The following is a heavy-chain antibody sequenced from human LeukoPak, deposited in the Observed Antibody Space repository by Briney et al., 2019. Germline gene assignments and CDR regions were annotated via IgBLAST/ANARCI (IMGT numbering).Heavy chain of an antibody. D-gene: IGHD2-15*01. CDR1: GYSFTSYW. Sequence: RGESLKISCKGSGYSFTSYWIGWVRQMPGKGLEWMGIIYPGDSDTRYSPSFQGQVTISADKSISTAYLQWSSLKASDTAMYYCARQRYCSGGSCFYYFDYWGQGTLVTVSS. CDR2: IYPGDSDT. V-gene: IGHV5-51*01. J-gene: IGHJ4*02. CDR3: ARQRYCSGGSCFYYFDY.